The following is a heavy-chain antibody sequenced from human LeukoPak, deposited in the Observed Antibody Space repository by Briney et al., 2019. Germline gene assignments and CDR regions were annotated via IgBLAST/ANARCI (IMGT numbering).Heavy chain of an antibody. CDR2: ISGDGSVT. CDR3: GKDGPVISY. J-gene: IGHJ4*02. V-gene: IGHV3-43*02. CDR1: GFAFDDFG. D-gene: IGHD2-21*01. Sequence: GGSLRLSCAASGFAFDDFGMHWVRQAPGKGLEWVSFISGDGSVTYYTDSLKGRFAVSRDNSKNSLYLQMGSLRAEDTALYYCGKDGPVISYWGQGTVVTVSS.